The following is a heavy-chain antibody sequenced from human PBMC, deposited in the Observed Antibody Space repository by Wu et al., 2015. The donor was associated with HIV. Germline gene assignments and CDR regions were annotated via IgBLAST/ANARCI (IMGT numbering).Heavy chain of an antibody. CDR3: ARAGNWNSPSWFDP. V-gene: IGHV1-69*01. CDR2: IIPIFGTA. D-gene: IGHD1-7*01. Sequence: PGQGLEWMGGIIPIFGTANYAQKFQGRVTITADESTSTAYMELSSLRSEDTAVYYCARAGNWNSPSWFDPWGQGTLVTVSS. J-gene: IGHJ5*02.